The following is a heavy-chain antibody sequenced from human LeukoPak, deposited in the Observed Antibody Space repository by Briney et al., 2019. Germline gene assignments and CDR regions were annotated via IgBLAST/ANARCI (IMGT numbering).Heavy chain of an antibody. V-gene: IGHV4-34*01. CDR3: ARAGEFGVIDY. Sequence: SETLSLTCAVYGGSFSGYYWSWIRQPPGKGLEWIGEINHSGSTNYNPSLKSRVTISVDTSKNQFSLKLSTVTAADTAVYYCARAGEFGVIDYWGQGTLVTVSS. CDR2: INHSGST. D-gene: IGHD3-10*01. CDR1: GGSFSGYY. J-gene: IGHJ4*02.